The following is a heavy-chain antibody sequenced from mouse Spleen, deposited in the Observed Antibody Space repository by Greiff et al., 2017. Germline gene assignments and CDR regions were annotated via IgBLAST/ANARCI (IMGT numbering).Heavy chain of an antibody. CDR2: INPSSGYT. CDR3: ARGGYYDLYYFDY. CDR1: GYTFTSYT. Sequence: VKLMESGAELARPGASVKMSCKASGYTFTSYTMHWVKQRPGQGLEWIGYINPSSGYTKYNQKFKDKATLTADKSSSTAYMQLSSLTSEDSAVYYCARGGYYDLYYFDYWGQGTTLTVSS. J-gene: IGHJ2*01. D-gene: IGHD2-3*01. V-gene: IGHV1-4*01.